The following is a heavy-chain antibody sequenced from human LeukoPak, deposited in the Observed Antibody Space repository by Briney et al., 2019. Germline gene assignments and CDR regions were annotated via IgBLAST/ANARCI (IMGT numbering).Heavy chain of an antibody. V-gene: IGHV1-2*06. Sequence: ASVKVSCKASGYTFTDYYIHWVRQAPGQGLEWMGRINPSSGGANYAQKFQGRVTMTRDTSISTAYMELRRLRSDDAAVYYCARVRFGEVAFDYWGQGTLVTVSS. CDR2: INPSSGGA. D-gene: IGHD3-10*01. CDR3: ARVRFGEVAFDY. CDR1: GYTFTDYY. J-gene: IGHJ4*02.